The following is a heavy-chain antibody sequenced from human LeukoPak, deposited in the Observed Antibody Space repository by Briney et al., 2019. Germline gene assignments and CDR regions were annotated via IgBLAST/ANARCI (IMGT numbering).Heavy chain of an antibody. D-gene: IGHD3-3*01. CDR2: ISSSGSTI. J-gene: IGHJ6*02. V-gene: IGHV3-11*01. CDR3: ARDGVYGMDV. Sequence: LSLTCAVYGGSFSDYYMSWIRQAPGKGLEWVSYISSSGSTIYYADSVKGRFTISKDNAKNSLYLQMNSLRAEDTAVYYCARDGVYGMDVWGQGTTVTVSS. CDR1: GGSFSDYY.